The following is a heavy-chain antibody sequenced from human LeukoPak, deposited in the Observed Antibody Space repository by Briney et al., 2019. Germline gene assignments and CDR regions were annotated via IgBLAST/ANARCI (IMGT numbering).Heavy chain of an antibody. CDR2: ISTDGSST. Sequence: PGGSLRLSCAASGFTFSGYWMHWVRQAPGKGLVWVSRISTDGSSTTYADSVKGRFTISRDNSKNTLYLQTSSLRAEDTAVYYCARASTTVPNLLDHWGRGTLVTVSS. D-gene: IGHD4-17*01. CDR1: GFTFSGYW. V-gene: IGHV3-74*01. CDR3: ARASTTVPNLLDH. J-gene: IGHJ4*02.